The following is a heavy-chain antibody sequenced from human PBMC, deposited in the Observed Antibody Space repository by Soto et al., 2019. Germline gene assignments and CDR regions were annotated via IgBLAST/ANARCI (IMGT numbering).Heavy chain of an antibody. Sequence: GGSLRLSCAASGFTFSSYSMNWVRQAPGKGLEWVSYISSSSSTIYYADSVKGRFTISRDNAKNSLYLQMNSLRAEDTAVYYCARDYGQNWFDPWGQGTLVTVSS. CDR2: ISSSSSTI. CDR3: ARDYGQNWFDP. CDR1: GFTFSSYS. V-gene: IGHV3-48*01. J-gene: IGHJ5*02. D-gene: IGHD4-17*01.